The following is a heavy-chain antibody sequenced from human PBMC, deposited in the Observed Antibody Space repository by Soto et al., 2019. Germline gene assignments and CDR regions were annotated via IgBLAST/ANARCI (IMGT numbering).Heavy chain of an antibody. D-gene: IGHD1-1*01. V-gene: IGHV4-30-2*01. CDR3: ARYNWGAMGAFDI. J-gene: IGHJ3*02. CDR1: GGSISSGGYS. CDR2: MYHSGST. Sequence: PSETLSLTCAVSGGSISSGGYSWSWSRQAPGKGLEWIRYMYHSGSTYYNPSLKSRVTISIDRSENQFSLKLSSVTAADTAVYYCARYNWGAMGAFDIWGQGTMVT.